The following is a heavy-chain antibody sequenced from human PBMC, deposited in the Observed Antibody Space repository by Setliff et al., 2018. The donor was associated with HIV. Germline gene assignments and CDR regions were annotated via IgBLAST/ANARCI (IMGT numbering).Heavy chain of an antibody. D-gene: IGHD6-13*01. J-gene: IGHJ3*02. CDR1: RFTFSYYN. Sequence: PGGSLSLSCAASRFTFSYYNMYWLRQAPGEGLEWVSSISGNSDHIYYADSVKGRFTISRDNAKNSLYLQMNSLRAEDTALYYCARGYSTNWLAAFDIWGQGTMVTVSS. CDR3: ARGYSTNWLAAFDI. CDR2: ISGNSDHI. V-gene: IGHV3-21*01.